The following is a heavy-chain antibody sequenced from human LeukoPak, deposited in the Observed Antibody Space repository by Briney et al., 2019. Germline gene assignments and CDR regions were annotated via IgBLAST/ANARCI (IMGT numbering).Heavy chain of an antibody. V-gene: IGHV4-39*01. Sequence: KPSETLSLTCTVSGGSLSSSSYYWGWIRQPPGKGLEWIGSIYYSGSTYYNPSLKSRVTISVDTSKNQFSLKLSSVTAADTAVYYCARQIDSSSWYGFDPWGQGTLVTVSS. J-gene: IGHJ5*02. CDR1: GGSLSSSSYY. D-gene: IGHD6-13*01. CDR3: ARQIDSSSWYGFDP. CDR2: IYYSGST.